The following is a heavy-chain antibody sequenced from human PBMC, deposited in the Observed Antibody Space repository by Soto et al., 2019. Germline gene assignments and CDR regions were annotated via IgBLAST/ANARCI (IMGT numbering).Heavy chain of an antibody. D-gene: IGHD1-26*01. J-gene: IGHJ4*02. CDR2: INAGNGNT. V-gene: IGHV1-3*01. CDR1: GYTFTSYA. Sequence: QVQLVQSGAEVKKPGASVKVSCKASGYTFTSYAMHWVRQAPGQRLEWMGWINAGNGNTKYSQKFQGRDTITRDTSASTAYMELSSLRSEDTAVYYCARVTLVGAWDYWGQGTLVTVSS. CDR3: ARVTLVGAWDY.